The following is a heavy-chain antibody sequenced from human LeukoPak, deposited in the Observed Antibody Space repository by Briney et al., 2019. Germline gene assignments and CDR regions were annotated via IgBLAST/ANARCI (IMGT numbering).Heavy chain of an antibody. D-gene: IGHD3-22*01. Sequence: PGGSLRLSCAASGFTVSSNYMSWVRQAPGKGLEWVSVIYSGGSTYYADSVKGRFTISRDNSKNTLYLQMNSLRAEDTAVYYCARGPYDSSSGDAFDIWGQGTMVTVSS. J-gene: IGHJ3*02. CDR1: GFTVSSNY. CDR3: ARGPYDSSSGDAFDI. V-gene: IGHV3-53*01. CDR2: IYSGGST.